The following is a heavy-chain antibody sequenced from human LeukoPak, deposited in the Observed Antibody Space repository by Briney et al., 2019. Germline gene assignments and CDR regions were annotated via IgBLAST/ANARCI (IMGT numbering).Heavy chain of an antibody. CDR2: IYGSGVSI. Sequence: GGSLRLSCVASGFTFEKYVINWVRQAPGKGLEWLATIYGSGVSISYADSVKGRFTISRDNSNNTLYLQMNSLRAEDTAIYFCAKDLGWELPAEAYWGQGILVTVSS. CDR1: GFTFEKYV. D-gene: IGHD1-26*01. CDR3: AKDLGWELPAEAY. J-gene: IGHJ4*02. V-gene: IGHV3-23*01.